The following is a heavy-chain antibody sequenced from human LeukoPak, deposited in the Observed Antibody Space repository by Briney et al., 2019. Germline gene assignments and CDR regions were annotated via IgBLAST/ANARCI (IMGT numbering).Heavy chain of an antibody. CDR3: GRDPDHGAVDY. CDR2: ISDDGSNK. J-gene: IGHJ4*02. CDR1: GFTFSTYA. Sequence: PGGSLRLSCAASGFTFSTYAMHWVRQAPGKGLEWVGIISDDGSNKYFADSVKGRFNISRDNSKNTLSLQMNSLRVEDTAVYYCGRDPDHGAVDYWGQGTLVTVSS. D-gene: IGHD3-16*01. V-gene: IGHV3-30*04.